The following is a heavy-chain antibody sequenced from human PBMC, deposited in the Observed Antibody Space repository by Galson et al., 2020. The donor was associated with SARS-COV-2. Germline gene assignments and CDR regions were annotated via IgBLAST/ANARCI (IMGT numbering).Heavy chain of an antibody. CDR3: ARQILTGYYSFYYFDY. V-gene: IGHV4-39*01. D-gene: IGHD3-9*01. CDR2: IYFSEST. Sequence: SDTLSLTCTVSGGSISSSSYYWGWIREPPGEGLEWLGSIYFSESTYYNPSLTNRVTMSVDTSKNQFSLKLNSVTAAHTAVYYCARQILTGYYSFYYFDYWGQGTLVTVSS. CDR1: GGSISSSSYY. J-gene: IGHJ4*02.